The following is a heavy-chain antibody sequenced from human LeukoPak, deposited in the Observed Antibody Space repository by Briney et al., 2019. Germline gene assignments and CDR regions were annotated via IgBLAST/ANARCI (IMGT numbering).Heavy chain of an antibody. CDR3: ARVVGGSWIDY. CDR2: INGDGSST. D-gene: IGHD2-15*01. J-gene: IGHJ4*02. CDR1: GFTFSSYW. V-gene: IGHV3-74*01. Sequence: PGGSLRLSCAASGFTFSSYWMHWVRQAPGKGLVWVSRINGDGSSTSYADSVKGRFTISRDNAKNTLYLQMNSLRAEDTAVYYCARVVGGSWIDYWGQGTLVTVSS.